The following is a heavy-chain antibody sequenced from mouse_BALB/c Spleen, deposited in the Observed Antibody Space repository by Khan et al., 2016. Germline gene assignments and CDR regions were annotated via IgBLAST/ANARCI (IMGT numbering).Heavy chain of an antibody. CDR1: GFTFTDYY. CDR3: ARDLDDDYYWYLDV. D-gene: IGHD2-3*01. J-gene: IGHJ1*01. CDR2: ARNKANGYTT. V-gene: IGHV7-3*02. Sequence: EVEPVESGGGLVQPGGSLRLSCTTSGFTFTDYYMSWVRQPPGEALEWLGFARNKANGYTTEYSASVKGRFTISRDNSQSILYLQMNTLRPEDSATYYCARDLDDDYYWYLDVWDARTTVTVSS.